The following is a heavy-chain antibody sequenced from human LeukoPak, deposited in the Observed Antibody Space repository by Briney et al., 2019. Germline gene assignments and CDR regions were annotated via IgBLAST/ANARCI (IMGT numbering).Heavy chain of an antibody. Sequence: SETLSLTCTVSGGSISSSSYYWGRLRQPPGQGLEWNGSNYYSGSTYYNPSIKSRVTITVDTSKNQFSLKLSSVTAAETAVYYCASIVVVTATGGYYYMDVWGKGTTVTVAS. CDR1: GGSISSSSYY. J-gene: IGHJ6*03. CDR3: ASIVVVTATGGYYYMDV. CDR2: NYYSGST. V-gene: IGHV4-39*07. D-gene: IGHD2-21*02.